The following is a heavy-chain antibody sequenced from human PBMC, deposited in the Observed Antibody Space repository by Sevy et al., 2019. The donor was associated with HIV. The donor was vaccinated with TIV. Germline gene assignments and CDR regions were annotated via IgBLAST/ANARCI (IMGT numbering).Heavy chain of an antibody. D-gene: IGHD5-12*01. Sequence: GESLKISCAASGFTFSNYAMSWVRQAPGKGLEWVSGISDSAYNTYYADSVKGRFTISRDKSKNSLYLQMNSLRAEDTSVYYCTKDEAYTVATSYYFDYWGQGTLVTVSS. CDR3: TKDEAYTVATSYYFDY. CDR2: ISDSAYNT. J-gene: IGHJ4*02. CDR1: GFTFSNYA. V-gene: IGHV3-23*01.